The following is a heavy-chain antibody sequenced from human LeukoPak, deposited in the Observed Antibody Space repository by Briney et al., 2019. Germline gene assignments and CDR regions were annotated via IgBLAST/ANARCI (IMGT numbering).Heavy chain of an antibody. J-gene: IGHJ4*02. V-gene: IGHV4-59*01. CDR2: THHSGAT. CDR3: ARSSGHSYGDFDY. CDR1: GGSITRNY. D-gene: IGHD5-18*01. Sequence: SETLSLTCSVSGGSITRNYWSWVRQPPGKGLEGLGYTHHSGATSYNPSLKSRSTMSLDTSNNQFSLKLSSVTAADTAVYYCARSSGHSYGDFDYWGQGNLVTVSS.